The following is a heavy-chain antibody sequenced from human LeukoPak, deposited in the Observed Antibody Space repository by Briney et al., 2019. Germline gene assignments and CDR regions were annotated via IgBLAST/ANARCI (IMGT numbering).Heavy chain of an antibody. Sequence: GGSLRLSCAASGFTFSSHDMHWVRQAPGKGLEWVAIISYDGGKKDYADSVKGRFTISRDNSKNTLYLQMNSLRAEDTAVYYCARDRREQQLVLDYWGQGTLVTVSS. CDR3: ARDRREQQLVLDY. CDR1: GFTFSSHD. V-gene: IGHV3-30*03. CDR2: ISYDGGKK. J-gene: IGHJ4*02. D-gene: IGHD6-13*01.